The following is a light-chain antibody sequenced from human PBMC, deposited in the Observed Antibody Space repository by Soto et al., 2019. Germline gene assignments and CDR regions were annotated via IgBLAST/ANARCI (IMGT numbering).Light chain of an antibody. Sequence: QSALTQPASVSVSPGQSITISCTGTSSDVGGYNYVSWYQHHPGKAPKLMICEVNNRPSGVSNRFSGSKSGNTASLTISGLQAEDEADYYCSSYTSSSTLVVFGGGTKLTVL. CDR3: SSYTSSSTLVV. CDR2: EVN. CDR1: SSDVGGYNY. J-gene: IGLJ2*01. V-gene: IGLV2-14*01.